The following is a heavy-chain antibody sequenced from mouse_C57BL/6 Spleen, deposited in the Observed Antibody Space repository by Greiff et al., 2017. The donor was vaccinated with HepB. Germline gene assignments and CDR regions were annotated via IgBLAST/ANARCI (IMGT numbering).Heavy chain of an antibody. J-gene: IGHJ3*01. D-gene: IGHD1-1*01. Sequence: QVQLKQSGPGLVQPSQSLSITCTVSGFSLTSYGVHWVRQSPGKGLEWLGVIWSGGSTDYNAAFISRLSISKDNSKSQVFFKMNSLQADDTAIYYCAGYYGSSSPWFAYWGQGTLVTVSA. CDR1: GFSLTSYG. V-gene: IGHV2-2*01. CDR2: IWSGGST. CDR3: AGYYGSSSPWFAY.